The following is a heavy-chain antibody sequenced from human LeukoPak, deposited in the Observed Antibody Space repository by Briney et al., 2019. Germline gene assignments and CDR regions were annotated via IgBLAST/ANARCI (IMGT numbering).Heavy chain of an antibody. D-gene: IGHD3-9*01. CDR2: IYYSGST. CDR3: ARDLTLHYGMDV. V-gene: IGHV4-30-4*01. Sequence: PQTLSLTCTVSGGSISSGDYYWSWIRQPPGKGLEWIGYIYYSGSTYYNPSLKSRVTISVDTSKNQFSLKLSSVTAADTAVYYCARDLTLHYGMDVWGKGTTVTVSS. CDR1: GGSISSGDYY. J-gene: IGHJ6*04.